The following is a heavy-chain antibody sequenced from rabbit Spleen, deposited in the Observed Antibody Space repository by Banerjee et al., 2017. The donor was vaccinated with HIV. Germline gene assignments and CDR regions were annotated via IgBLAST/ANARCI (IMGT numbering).Heavy chain of an antibody. CDR1: GFSLSSYY. J-gene: IGHJ6*01. CDR3: ARESSYAAYAADGYAARYYGMDL. V-gene: IGHV1S40*01. CDR2: IGTGSGTT. D-gene: IGHD6-1*01. Sequence: QSLEESGGDLVRPGASLTLTCTASGFSLSSYYMRWVRQAPGKGLEWIGCIGTGSGTTYYASWAKGRFTISKTSSTTVTLQMTSLTAADTATYFCARESSYAAYAADGYAARYYGMDLWGQGTLVTVS.